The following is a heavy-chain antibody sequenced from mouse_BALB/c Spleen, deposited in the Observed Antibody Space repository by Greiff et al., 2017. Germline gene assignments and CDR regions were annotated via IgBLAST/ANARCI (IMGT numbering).Heavy chain of an antibody. CDR1: GFSLTSYG. J-gene: IGHJ4*01. CDR3: ASYYYGYDYAMDY. CDR2: IWAGGST. V-gene: IGHV2-9*02. D-gene: IGHD1-2*01. Sequence: VKLQESGPGLVAPSQSLSITCTVSGFSLTSYGVHWVRQPPGKGLEWLGVIWAGGSTNYNSALMSRLSISKDNSKSQVFLKMNSLQTDDTAMYYCASYYYGYDYAMDYWGQGTSVTVSS.